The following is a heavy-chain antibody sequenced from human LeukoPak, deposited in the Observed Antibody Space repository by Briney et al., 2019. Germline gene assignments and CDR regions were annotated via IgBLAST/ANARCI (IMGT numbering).Heavy chain of an antibody. CDR1: GGSFSGYY. CDR3: ARRGQKGAYYYDSSGTNWFDP. D-gene: IGHD3-22*01. J-gene: IGHJ5*02. Sequence: SETLSLTCAVYGGSFSGYYWSWIRHPPGKGLEWIGEINHSGSTNYNPSLKSRVTMSVDTSKNQFSLKLSSVTAADTVVYYCARRGQKGAYYYDSSGTNWFDPWGQGTLVTVSS. V-gene: IGHV4-34*01. CDR2: INHSGST.